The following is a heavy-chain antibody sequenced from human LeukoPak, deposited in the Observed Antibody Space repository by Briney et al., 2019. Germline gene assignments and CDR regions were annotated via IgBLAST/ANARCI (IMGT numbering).Heavy chain of an antibody. CDR3: ARHDPYYYDSSGYY. V-gene: IGHV4-39*01. D-gene: IGHD3-22*01. CDR2: IYYSGST. J-gene: IGHJ4*02. CDR1: GASISSDY. Sequence: SETLSLTCTVSGASISSDYWSWIRQPPGKGLEWIGSIYYSGSTYYNPSLKSRVTISVDTSKNQFSLKLSSVTAADTAVYYCARHDPYYYDSSGYYWGQGTLVTVSS.